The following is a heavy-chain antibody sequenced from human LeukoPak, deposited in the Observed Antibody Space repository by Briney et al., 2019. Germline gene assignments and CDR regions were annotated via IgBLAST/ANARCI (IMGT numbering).Heavy chain of an antibody. CDR3: AKDVPFYGDSEAEYFQH. CDR2: ISGSGGST. V-gene: IGHV3-23*01. D-gene: IGHD4-17*01. Sequence: GGSLRLSCAASGFTFSSYAMSWVRQAPGKGLEWVSAISGSGGSTYYADSVKGRFTISRDNSKNTLYLQVNSLRAEDTAVYYCAKDVPFYGDSEAEYFQHWGQGTLVTVSS. J-gene: IGHJ1*01. CDR1: GFTFSSYA.